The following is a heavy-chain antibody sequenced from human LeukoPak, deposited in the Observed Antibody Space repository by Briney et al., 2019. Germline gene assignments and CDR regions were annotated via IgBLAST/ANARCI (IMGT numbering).Heavy chain of an antibody. Sequence: PGGPLRLSCAASGFTFSDYYMSWIRQAPGKGLEWVSYISSSGSTIYYADSVKGRFTISRDNAKNSLYLEMNSLRAEDTAVYYCARDRGYSSSWYPGVFDYWGQGTLVTVSS. V-gene: IGHV3-11*01. CDR2: ISSSGSTI. CDR3: ARDRGYSSSWYPGVFDY. D-gene: IGHD6-13*01. J-gene: IGHJ4*02. CDR1: GFTFSDYY.